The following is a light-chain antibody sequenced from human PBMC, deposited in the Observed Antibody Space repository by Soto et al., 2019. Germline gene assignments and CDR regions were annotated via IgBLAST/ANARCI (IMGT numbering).Light chain of an antibody. CDR2: AAS. J-gene: IGKJ1*01. CDR3: QQSYSTPPWT. Sequence: DIQMTQSPSSLSASVGDRVTITCRASQSISSYLNWYQQKPGKAPKLLIYAASSLQSGVPSRFSGSGSGTDFTLTISSLKPENFATYYCQQSYSTPPWTFGQGTKGKIK. CDR1: QSISSY. V-gene: IGKV1-39*01.